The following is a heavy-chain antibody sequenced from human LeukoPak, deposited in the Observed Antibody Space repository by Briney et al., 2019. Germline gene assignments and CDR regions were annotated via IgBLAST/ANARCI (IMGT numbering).Heavy chain of an antibody. Sequence: GGSLRLSCAVSGFTFSSYSMNWVRQAPGKGLEWVSSIISSSSYIYYADSVKGRFTISRDNAKNSLYLQMNSLRAEDTAVYYCARDLTVTSTCWFDRWGQGTLVTVPS. V-gene: IGHV3-21*01. CDR2: IISSSSYI. CDR3: ARDLTVTSTCWFDR. J-gene: IGHJ5*02. CDR1: GFTFSSYS. D-gene: IGHD4-11*01.